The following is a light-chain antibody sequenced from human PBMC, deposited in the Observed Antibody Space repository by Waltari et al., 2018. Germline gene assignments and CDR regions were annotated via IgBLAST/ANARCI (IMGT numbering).Light chain of an antibody. CDR2: WAS. V-gene: IGKV4-1*01. CDR1: PRVLSDSNSRNL. J-gene: IGKJ4*01. CDR3: QQYKTFPLT. Sequence: DIVMTQSPDSLAVSLGERATINRKSSPRVLSDSNSRNLLAWFQQKPGQPPKLLIYWASTRESGVPDRFSGSGSGTDFTLTISSLHAEDVAVYYCQQYKTFPLTFGGGTKVEIK.